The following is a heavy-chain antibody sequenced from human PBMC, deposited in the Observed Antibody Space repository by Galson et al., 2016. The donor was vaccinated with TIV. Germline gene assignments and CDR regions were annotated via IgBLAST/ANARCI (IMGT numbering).Heavy chain of an antibody. Sequence: ETLSLTCTVSGGSTSSYYWTWIRQPPGKGLEWIGYIYHTGNTIYNPSLKSRVAISLDTSKNQFSLKLSSVTAADTALYYCAREGSADYDWGRAHFDYWGQGALVTVSS. J-gene: IGHJ4*02. CDR2: IYHTGNT. D-gene: IGHD3-16*01. CDR3: AREGSADYDWGRAHFDY. CDR1: GGSTSSYY. V-gene: IGHV4-59*12.